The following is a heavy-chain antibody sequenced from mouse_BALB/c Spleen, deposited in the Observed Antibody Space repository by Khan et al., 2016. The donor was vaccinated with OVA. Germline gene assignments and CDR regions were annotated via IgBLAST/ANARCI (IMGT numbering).Heavy chain of an antibody. CDR3: SRNMNDYFDY. CDR1: GLSLTNYG. CDR2: IWSSGIT. J-gene: IGHJ2*01. D-gene: IGHD2-3*01. Sequence: QVQLKQSGPGLVQPSQSLSITCTVSGLSLTNYGVHWVRQSPGKGLEWLGVIWSSGITDYNATFMSRLSISRDISKSQVFFKMNSLQANDTGIYYCSRNMNDYFDYWGQGTTLTGSS. V-gene: IGHV2-2*02.